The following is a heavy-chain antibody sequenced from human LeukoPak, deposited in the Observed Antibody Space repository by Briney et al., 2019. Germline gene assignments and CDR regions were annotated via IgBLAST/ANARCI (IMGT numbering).Heavy chain of an antibody. V-gene: IGHV4-34*01. CDR2: INHSGGT. Sequence: PSETLSLTCAVYGGSFSGYYWSWIRQPPGKGLEWIGEINHSGGTNYNPSLKSRVTISVDTSKNQFSLKLSSVTAADTAVYYCARGYDSSGYQDYWGQGTLVTVSS. CDR3: ARGYDSSGYQDY. D-gene: IGHD3-22*01. J-gene: IGHJ4*02. CDR1: GGSFSGYY.